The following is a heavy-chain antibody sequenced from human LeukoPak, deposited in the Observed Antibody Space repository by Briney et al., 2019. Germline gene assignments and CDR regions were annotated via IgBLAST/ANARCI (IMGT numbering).Heavy chain of an antibody. V-gene: IGHV3-23*01. D-gene: IGHD3-3*01. CDR2: ITGSGGST. Sequence: GGSLRLSCAASGFTFSSYVMHWVRQAPGKGLEWVSGITGSGGSTYYADSVKGRFTISRDNSKNTLHLQMNSLRAEDTAIYYCARDERLLSFLKWGQGTLVTVSA. CDR1: GFTFSSYV. J-gene: IGHJ4*02. CDR3: ARDERLLSFLK.